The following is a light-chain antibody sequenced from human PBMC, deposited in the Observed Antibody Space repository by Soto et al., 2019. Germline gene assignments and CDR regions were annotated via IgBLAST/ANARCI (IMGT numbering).Light chain of an antibody. CDR3: QQHNTWPYT. CDR2: GAS. CDR1: QSVSSY. Sequence: EIVLTQSPATLSLSPGERATLSCRASQSVSSYLAWYQQKPGQAPRLLIYGASTRATGIPARFSGSGSGTEFTLTISSLQSEDFAVYFCQQHNTWPYTFGQGTKVDIK. J-gene: IGKJ2*01. V-gene: IGKV3-15*01.